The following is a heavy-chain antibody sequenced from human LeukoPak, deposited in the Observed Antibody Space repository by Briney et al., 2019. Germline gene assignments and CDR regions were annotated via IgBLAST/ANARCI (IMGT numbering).Heavy chain of an antibody. CDR2: INPNSGGT. J-gene: IGHJ4*02. Sequence: GASVKVSCKASGYTFTGYYMHWVRQAPGQGHEWMGWINPNSGGTNYAQKFQGRVNMTRDTSISTDYMELSRLRSDDTAVYYCARGYVWGSYRLGYWGQGTLVTVSS. CDR3: ARGYVWGSYRLGY. D-gene: IGHD3-16*02. CDR1: GYTFTGYY. V-gene: IGHV1-2*02.